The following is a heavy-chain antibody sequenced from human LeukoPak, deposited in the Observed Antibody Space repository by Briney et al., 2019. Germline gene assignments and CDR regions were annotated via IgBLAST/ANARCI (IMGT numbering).Heavy chain of an antibody. D-gene: IGHD3-3*01. CDR1: AFTFCDYY. J-gene: IGHJ6*02. Sequence: PGGSLRLSCAASAFTFCDYYMSWVRPAARGGREWVSYIRSSGTTIFYAASVKGRFTISRDNAKNSLYLQMNSLRAEDTAVYYCARDGGFDFWGGYYYYGMDVWGQGTTVTVSS. CDR2: IRSSGTTI. CDR3: ARDGGFDFWGGYYYYGMDV. V-gene: IGHV3-11*01.